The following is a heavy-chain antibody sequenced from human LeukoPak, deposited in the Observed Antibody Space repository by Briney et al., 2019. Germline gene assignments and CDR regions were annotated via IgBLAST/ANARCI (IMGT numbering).Heavy chain of an antibody. V-gene: IGHV3-30*02. CDR1: GLIFSTYG. D-gene: IGHD3-22*01. CDR3: AKKLIGNVDYFDY. J-gene: IGHJ4*02. Sequence: PGGSLRLSCAASGLIFSTYGMHWVRQAPGKGLEWVAYISYDGSRKNYADSVKGRFTISRDNSKNTLFLQMSSLKAEDTAVYYCAKKLIGNVDYFDYWGQGTLVTVSS. CDR2: ISYDGSRK.